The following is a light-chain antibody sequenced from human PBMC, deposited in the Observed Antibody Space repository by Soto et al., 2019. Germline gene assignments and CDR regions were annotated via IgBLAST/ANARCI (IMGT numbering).Light chain of an antibody. Sequence: EIVLTQSQGTLSMSPGERATLSCRASQSFRGLLAWYQQKPGQAPRLLIYDAYNRATGIPPRFSGSGSGTDFTLTISSLEPEDSAVYYCQQRHMWPITFGQGTRLEIK. CDR3: QQRHMWPIT. V-gene: IGKV3-11*01. CDR2: DAY. CDR1: QSFRGL. J-gene: IGKJ5*01.